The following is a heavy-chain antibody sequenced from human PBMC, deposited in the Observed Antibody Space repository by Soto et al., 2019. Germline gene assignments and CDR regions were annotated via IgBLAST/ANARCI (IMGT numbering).Heavy chain of an antibody. Sequence: QVQLVQSGAEVKKPGSSVKVSCKASVGTFSSYAISWVRQAPGQGLAWMGGSIPIFGTAKYAQKFQGRVTITADKSTSTAYMELSSLRSGDTAVYYCASGAYGGNSFHPGYFYLWGRGTLVTVSS. CDR3: ASGAYGGNSFHPGYFYL. D-gene: IGHD4-17*01. CDR2: SIPIFGTA. CDR1: VGTFSSYA. J-gene: IGHJ2*01. V-gene: IGHV1-69*06.